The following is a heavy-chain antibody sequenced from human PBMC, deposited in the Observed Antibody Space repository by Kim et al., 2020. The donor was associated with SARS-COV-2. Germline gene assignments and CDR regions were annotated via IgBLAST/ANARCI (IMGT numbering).Heavy chain of an antibody. CDR3: ARSLLCFGDDAFDI. D-gene: IGHD3-10*01. V-gene: IGHV3-7*03. J-gene: IGHJ3*02. CDR1: GFTFSSYW. Sequence: GGSLRLSCAASGFTFSSYWMSWVRQAPGKGLEWVANIKQDGSEKYYVDSVKGRFTISRDNAKNSLYLQMNSLRAEDTAVYYCARSLLCFGDDAFDIWGQGTMVTVSS. CDR2: IKQDGSEK.